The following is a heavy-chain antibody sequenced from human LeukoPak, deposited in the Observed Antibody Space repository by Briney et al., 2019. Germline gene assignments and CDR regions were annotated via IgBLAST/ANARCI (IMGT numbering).Heavy chain of an antibody. Sequence: GGSLRLSCAASGFTFSSYSMNWVRQAPGKGLEWVSSISSSSSYIYYADSVKGRFTISRDNAKNSLYLQMNSLRAEDTAVYYCARVGLLWFGERYYFDYWGQGTLVTVSS. D-gene: IGHD3-10*01. CDR2: ISSSSSYI. CDR3: ARVGLLWFGERYYFDY. CDR1: GFTFSSYS. V-gene: IGHV3-21*01. J-gene: IGHJ4*02.